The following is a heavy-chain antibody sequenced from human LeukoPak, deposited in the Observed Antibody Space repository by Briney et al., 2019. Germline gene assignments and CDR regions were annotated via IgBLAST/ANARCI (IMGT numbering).Heavy chain of an antibody. CDR1: GYTFISYD. J-gene: IGHJ4*02. CDR2: MNPNSGNT. V-gene: IGHV1-8*02. CDR3: ARSIVGATPIDY. D-gene: IGHD1-26*01. Sequence: ASVKVSCKASGYTFISYDINWVRQVTGQGLEWMGWMNPNSGNTGYAQKFQGRVTMTRDTSISTAYMELSRLRSDDTAVYYCARSIVGATPIDYWGQGTLVTVSS.